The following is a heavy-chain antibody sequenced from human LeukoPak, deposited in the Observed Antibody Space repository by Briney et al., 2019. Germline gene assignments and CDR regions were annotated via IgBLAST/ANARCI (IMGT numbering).Heavy chain of an antibody. CDR2: ISGSGGST. V-gene: IGHV3-23*01. CDR3: AKDLLPGGVQH. J-gene: IGHJ1*01. D-gene: IGHD4-17*01. Sequence: GGSLRLSCAASGFTLSSYAMSWVRQAPGKGLEWVSAISGSGGSTYYADSVKGRFTISRDNSKNTLYLQMNSLRAEGTAVYYCAKDLLPGGVQHWGQGTLVTVSS. CDR1: GFTLSSYA.